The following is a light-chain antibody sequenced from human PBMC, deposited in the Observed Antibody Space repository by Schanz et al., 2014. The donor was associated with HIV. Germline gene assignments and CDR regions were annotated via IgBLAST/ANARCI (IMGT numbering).Light chain of an antibody. V-gene: IGKV3-15*01. J-gene: IGKJ1*01. CDR1: QSVSSN. CDR3: QQYGSSPL. Sequence: EIVMTQSPATLSVSPGERVTLSCRASQSVSSNLAWYQQKPGQAPRLLIYGASTRATGIPARFSGSGSGTDFTLTISRLEPEDFAVYYCQQYGSSPLFGQGTKVEIK. CDR2: GAS.